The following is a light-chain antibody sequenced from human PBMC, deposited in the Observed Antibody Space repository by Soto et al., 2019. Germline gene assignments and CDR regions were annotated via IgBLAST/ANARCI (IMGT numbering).Light chain of an antibody. CDR1: QSVGAS. Sequence: EIVLTQSPATLSLSPGERATLSCRASQSVGASLGWYQQKPGQAPRLLIYDGASRATNIPGRFSGSGSGTDFTRTISSLEPEDFAVYYCQQRGNLPYTFGQGTKLEIK. V-gene: IGKV3-11*01. CDR2: DGA. CDR3: QQRGNLPYT. J-gene: IGKJ2*01.